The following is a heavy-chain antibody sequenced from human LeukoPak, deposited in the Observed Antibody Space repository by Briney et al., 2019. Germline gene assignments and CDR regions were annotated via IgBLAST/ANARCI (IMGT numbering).Heavy chain of an antibody. CDR3: AKNYYDSSVLPGY. J-gene: IGHJ4*02. Sequence: PGRSLRLSCAASGFTFSSYAMHWVRQAPGKGLEWVAVISYDGSNKYYADSVKGRFTISRDNSKNTLYLQMNSLRAEDTAVYYCAKNYYDSSVLPGYWGQGTLVTVSS. CDR2: ISYDGSNK. V-gene: IGHV3-30-3*02. CDR1: GFTFSSYA. D-gene: IGHD3-22*01.